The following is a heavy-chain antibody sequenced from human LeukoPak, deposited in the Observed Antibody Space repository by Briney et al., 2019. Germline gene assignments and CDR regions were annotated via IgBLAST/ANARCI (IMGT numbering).Heavy chain of an antibody. D-gene: IGHD3-22*01. V-gene: IGHV1-2*02. CDR1: GYTFTGYS. J-gene: IGHJ4*02. Sequence: GASVKVSCKASGYTFTGYSIHWVRQAPGQGLEWMGWINLKGGGTNYAQKFQARVTMTRETSISTAYMELSRLRSDDTAVYYCAREDSTGYSSLDYWGQGTLVTVSS. CDR2: INLKGGGT. CDR3: AREDSTGYSSLDY.